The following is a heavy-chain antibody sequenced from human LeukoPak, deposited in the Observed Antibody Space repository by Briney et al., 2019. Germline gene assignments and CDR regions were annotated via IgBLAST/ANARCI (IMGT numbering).Heavy chain of an antibody. V-gene: IGHV4-4*07. Sequence: KPSETLSLTCTASGCTISSYYWSWIRQAAGKGLEWIGRIYTSGSTNYNPSLKSRVTISVDTSKNHFSLQLSLVTAADTAVYYWARSTIGTGYYLYWGQGTLVTVPS. CDR2: IYTSGST. CDR1: GCTISSYY. D-gene: IGHD3/OR15-3a*01. J-gene: IGHJ4*02. CDR3: ARSTIGTGYYLY.